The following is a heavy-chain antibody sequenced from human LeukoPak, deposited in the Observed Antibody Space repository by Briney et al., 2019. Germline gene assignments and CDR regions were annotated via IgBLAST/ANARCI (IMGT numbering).Heavy chain of an antibody. CDR3: ARGGLPADPFDY. CDR1: GGSLSGYY. V-gene: IGHV4-34*01. CDR2: INHSGST. Sequence: PSETLSLTCAVYGGSLSGYYWSWIRQPPGKGLEWIGEINHSGSTNYNPSLKSRVTISVDTSKNQFSLKLSSVTAADTAVYYCARGGLPADPFDYWGQGTLVTVSS. J-gene: IGHJ4*02. D-gene: IGHD2-2*01.